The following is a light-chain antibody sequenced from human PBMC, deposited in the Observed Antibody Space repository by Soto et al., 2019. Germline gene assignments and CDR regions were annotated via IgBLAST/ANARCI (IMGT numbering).Light chain of an antibody. Sequence: DIQMTQSPSSLSASVGDRVTITCRASQSITRYLNWYQQKPGKAPELLMFAASNLESGVPPRFSGSGSGTDFTFTISSLQPEDIATYYCQQYDNLPLTFGGGTKVDIK. J-gene: IGKJ4*01. CDR3: QQYDNLPLT. V-gene: IGKV1-33*01. CDR1: QSITRY. CDR2: AAS.